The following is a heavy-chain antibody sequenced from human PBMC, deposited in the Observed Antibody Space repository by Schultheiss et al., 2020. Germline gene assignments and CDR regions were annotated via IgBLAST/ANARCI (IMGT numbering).Heavy chain of an antibody. CDR3: ARLNYYDSSGYYYVWFDP. J-gene: IGHJ5*02. D-gene: IGHD3-22*01. Sequence: SETMSLTCTVSGGSISSSSYYWGWIRQPPGKGLEWIGSIYYSGSTYYNPSLKSRVTISVDTSKNQFSLKLSSVTAADTAVYYCARLNYYDSSGYYYVWFDPWGQGNLGTVSS. V-gene: IGHV4-39*01. CDR2: IYYSGST. CDR1: GGSISSSSYY.